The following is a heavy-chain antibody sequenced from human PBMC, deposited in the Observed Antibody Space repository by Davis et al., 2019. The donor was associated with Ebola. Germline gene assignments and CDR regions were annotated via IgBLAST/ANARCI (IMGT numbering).Heavy chain of an antibody. V-gene: IGHV5-51*01. J-gene: IGHJ6*02. CDR2: IYPADSET. CDR1: GYSFTTNW. CDR3: ARLRDSARRNYYTAMDV. Sequence: GGSLRLSCKASGYSFTTNWIAWVRQLPGKGLEWMGLIYPADSETRHSPSFLGQVSFSADKSTNTAYLHWSNLEPSDTAIYFCARLRDSARRNYYTAMDVWGQGTTVTVSS. D-gene: IGHD6-6*01.